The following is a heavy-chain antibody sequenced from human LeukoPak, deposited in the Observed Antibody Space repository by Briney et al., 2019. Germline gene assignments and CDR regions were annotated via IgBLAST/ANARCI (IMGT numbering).Heavy chain of an antibody. CDR3: ARNRGWQQFDY. CDR1: GFTFSDYW. D-gene: IGHD5-24*01. J-gene: IGHJ4*02. CDR2: INKDGTEK. Sequence: GGPLRLSCAGSGFTFSDYWVDWVRQAPGKGLVWVANINKDGTEKNYLESVKGRFTISRDNAKNSLYLQMNNLRAEDTAVYYCARNRGWQQFDYWGQGTLVTVSS. V-gene: IGHV3-7*01.